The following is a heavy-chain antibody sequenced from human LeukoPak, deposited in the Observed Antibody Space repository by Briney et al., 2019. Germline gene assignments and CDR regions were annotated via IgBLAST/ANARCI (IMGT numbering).Heavy chain of an antibody. D-gene: IGHD3-22*01. CDR2: ISSSSSYI. J-gene: IGHJ3*02. Sequence: GGSLRLSCAASGFTFSSYSMNWVRQAPGKGLEWVSSISSSSSYIYYADSVKGRFTISGDNAKNSLYLQMNSLRAEDTAVYYCARDVPYYDSSGYSDWVAFDIWGQGTMVTVSS. V-gene: IGHV3-21*01. CDR3: ARDVPYYDSSGYSDWVAFDI. CDR1: GFTFSSYS.